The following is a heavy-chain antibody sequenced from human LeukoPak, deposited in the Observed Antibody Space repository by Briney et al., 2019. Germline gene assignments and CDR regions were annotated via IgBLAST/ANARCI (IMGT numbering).Heavy chain of an antibody. D-gene: IGHD4-17*01. J-gene: IGHJ4*02. V-gene: IGHV3-23*01. CDR3: AKGGDYGDFFFDY. CDR1: GFTFSSYG. CDR2: ISGSGGST. Sequence: GGSLRLSCAASGFTFSSYGMHWVRQAPGKGLEWVSAISGSGGSTYYADSVKGRFTISRDNSKNTLYLQMNSLRAEDTAVYYCAKGGDYGDFFFDYWGQGTLVTVSS.